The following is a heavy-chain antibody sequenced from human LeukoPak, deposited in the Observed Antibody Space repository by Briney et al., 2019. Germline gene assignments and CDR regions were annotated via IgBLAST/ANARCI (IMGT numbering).Heavy chain of an antibody. CDR3: AKAFGGYYYDSSGYYYGDY. D-gene: IGHD3-22*01. Sequence: GGSLRLSCAASGFTFSSYWMYWVRQAPGKGLEWVSAISGSGGSTYYADSVKGRFTISRDNSKNTLYLQMNSLRAEDTAVYYCAKAFGGYYYDSSGYYYGDYWGQGTLVTVSS. J-gene: IGHJ4*02. V-gene: IGHV3-23*01. CDR1: GFTFSSYW. CDR2: ISGSGGST.